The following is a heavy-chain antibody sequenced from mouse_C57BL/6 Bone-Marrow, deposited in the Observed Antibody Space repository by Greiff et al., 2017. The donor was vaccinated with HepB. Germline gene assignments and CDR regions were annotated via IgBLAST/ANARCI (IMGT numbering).Heavy chain of an antibody. D-gene: IGHD1-1*01. CDR3: ARKGPITTVVATDYFDY. CDR2: IYPGSGNT. V-gene: IGHV1-76*01. CDR1: GYTFTDYY. J-gene: IGHJ2*01. Sequence: VQLQQSGAELVRPGASVKLSCKASGYTFTDYYINWVKQRPGQGLEWIARIYPGSGNTYYNEKFKGKATLTAEKSSSTAYMQLSSLTSEDSAVYFCARKGPITTVVATDYFDYWGQGTTLTVSS.